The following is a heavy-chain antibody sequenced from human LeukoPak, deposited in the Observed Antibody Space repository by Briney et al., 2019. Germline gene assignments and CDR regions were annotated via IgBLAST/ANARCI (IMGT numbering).Heavy chain of an antibody. CDR3: ARGPYYYDSSGYQD. Sequence: GGSLRLSCAASGFTFSSYWMSWVRQAPGKGLEWVANIKQDGSEKYYVDSVEGRFTISRDNAKNSLYLQMNSLRAEDTAVYYCARGPYYYDSSGYQDWGQGTPVTVSS. V-gene: IGHV3-7*03. D-gene: IGHD3-22*01. J-gene: IGHJ4*02. CDR1: GFTFSSYW. CDR2: IKQDGSEK.